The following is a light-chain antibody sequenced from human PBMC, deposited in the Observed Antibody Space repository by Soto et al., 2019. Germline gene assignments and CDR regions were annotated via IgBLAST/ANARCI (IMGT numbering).Light chain of an antibody. CDR3: QQYDTSPRT. CDR2: DAS. Sequence: DIQMTQSPSTLSASVGDRVTITCRASQSISSWLAWYQQKPGKAPKLLIYDASSLESGVPSRFSGSGSGTEFTLTISSLQPDDFAVYYCQQYDTSPRTFGQGTRLEIK. CDR1: QSISSW. J-gene: IGKJ5*01. V-gene: IGKV1-5*01.